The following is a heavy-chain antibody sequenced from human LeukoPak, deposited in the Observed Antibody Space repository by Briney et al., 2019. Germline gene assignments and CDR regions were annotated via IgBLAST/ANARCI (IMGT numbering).Heavy chain of an antibody. CDR1: GGSISSYY. D-gene: IGHD3-22*01. V-gene: IGHV4-59*01. Sequence: SETLSLTCTLSGGSISSYYWSWIRQPPGKGLEWIGYIYYSGSTNYKPSLKSRVTISVDTSKNQFSLKLSSVTAADTAVYYCARDPGDSSGYTDAFDIWGQGTMVTVSS. CDR2: IYYSGST. CDR3: ARDPGDSSGYTDAFDI. J-gene: IGHJ3*02.